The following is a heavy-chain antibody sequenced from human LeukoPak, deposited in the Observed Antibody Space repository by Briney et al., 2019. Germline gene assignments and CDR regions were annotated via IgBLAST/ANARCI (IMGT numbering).Heavy chain of an antibody. Sequence: GGSLRLSCAASGFMFSEYGMHWVRQAPGKGLEWVAFIRYDGSNKYFADSVKGRFTISRDNSKNTLYLQMNSLRAEDTAVYYCAKDRDSSSWYFDLWGRGTLVTVSS. D-gene: IGHD6-6*01. CDR3: AKDRDSSSWYFDL. CDR1: GFMFSEYG. J-gene: IGHJ2*01. CDR2: IRYDGSNK. V-gene: IGHV3-30*02.